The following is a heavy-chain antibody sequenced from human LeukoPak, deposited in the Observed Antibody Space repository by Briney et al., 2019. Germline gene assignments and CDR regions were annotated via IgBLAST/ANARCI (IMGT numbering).Heavy chain of an antibody. D-gene: IGHD6-13*01. J-gene: IGHJ6*03. Sequence: ASVKVSCKASGYTFTGYYMHWVRQAPGQGLEWMGWINPNSGGTNYAQKFQGRVTMTRDTSISTAYMELSRLRSDDSAVYYCARDHRGYYYYMAVWGKGTTVTVSS. CDR1: GYTFTGYY. V-gene: IGHV1-2*02. CDR2: INPNSGGT. CDR3: ARDHRGYYYYMAV.